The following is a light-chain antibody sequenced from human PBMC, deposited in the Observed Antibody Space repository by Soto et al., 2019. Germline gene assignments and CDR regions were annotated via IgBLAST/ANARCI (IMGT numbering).Light chain of an antibody. Sequence: QSVLTQPPSASGSPGQSVTISCTGTSNDVGGYNYVSWYQQHPGKAPKLMIYEVTKRPSGVPDRFSGSKSGNTASLTISGLQAEDEADYYCSSYTSSSTKVFGGGTKVTVL. V-gene: IGLV2-8*01. CDR2: EVT. CDR3: SSYTSSSTKV. J-gene: IGLJ3*02. CDR1: SNDVGGYNY.